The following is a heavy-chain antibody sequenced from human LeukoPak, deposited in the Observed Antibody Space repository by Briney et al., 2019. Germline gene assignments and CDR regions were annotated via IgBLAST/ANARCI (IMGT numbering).Heavy chain of an antibody. J-gene: IGHJ6*03. CDR3: ARDGDSYGYYYYYYMDV. CDR2: MNPNSGGT. D-gene: IGHD5-18*01. CDR1: GYTFTGYY. Sequence: ASVKVSCKASGYTFTGYYMHWVRQAPGQGLEWMGRMNPNSGGTNYAQKFQGRVTMTRDTSISTAYMELSRLRPDDTAVYYCARDGDSYGYYYYYYMDVWGKGTTVTVSS. V-gene: IGHV1-2*06.